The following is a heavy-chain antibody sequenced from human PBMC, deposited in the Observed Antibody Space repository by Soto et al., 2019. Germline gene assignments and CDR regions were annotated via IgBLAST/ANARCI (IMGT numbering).Heavy chain of an antibody. Sequence: SVKVSCKASGGTFSSYAISWVRQAPGQGLEWMGGIIPIFGTANYAQKFQGRVTITADKSTSTAYMELSSLRSEDTAVYYCARAEYYGSGSYSSAFDIWGQGTMVTVSS. CDR2: IIPIFGTA. J-gene: IGHJ3*02. CDR3: ARAEYYGSGSYSSAFDI. CDR1: GGTFSSYA. D-gene: IGHD3-10*01. V-gene: IGHV1-69*06.